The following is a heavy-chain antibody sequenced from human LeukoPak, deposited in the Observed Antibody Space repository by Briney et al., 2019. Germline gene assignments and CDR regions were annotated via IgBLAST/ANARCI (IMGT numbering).Heavy chain of an antibody. CDR3: ARGDIVVVPTAMFLDY. V-gene: IGHV1-18*01. Sequence: GASVKVSCKASGYTFTSYGISWVRQAPGQGLEWMGWISAYNGNTKYAQKLQGRVTMTTDTSTSTAYMELRSLRSDDTAIYYCARGDIVVVPTAMFLDYWGQGTLVTVSS. J-gene: IGHJ4*02. CDR1: GYTFTSYG. D-gene: IGHD2-2*01. CDR2: ISAYNGNT.